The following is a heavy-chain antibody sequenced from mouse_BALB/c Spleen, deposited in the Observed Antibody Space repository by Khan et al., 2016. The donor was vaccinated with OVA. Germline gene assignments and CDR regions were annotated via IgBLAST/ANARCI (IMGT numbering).Heavy chain of an antibody. CDR1: GYTFTNYY. D-gene: IGHD2-5*01. Sequence: VQLQESGAELVKPGASVRLSCKASGYTFTNYYLYWVKQRPGQGLEWIGDINPSNGGTNFNEKFKSKATLTVDKSSSTAYMQLSSLTSEDSAVYYCTRSGDSTFAYWGQGTLVTVAA. CDR2: INPSNGGT. V-gene: IGHV1S81*02. J-gene: IGHJ3*01. CDR3: TRSGDSTFAY.